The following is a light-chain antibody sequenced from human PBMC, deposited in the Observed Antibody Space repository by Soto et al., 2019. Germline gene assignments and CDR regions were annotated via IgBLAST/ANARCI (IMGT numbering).Light chain of an antibody. Sequence: DIVMTQSPATMSVSPGERVTLSCRASHSVDTHLAWYLQKPGQAPRLLLYGASTRATGIPARFSASGSGTEFTLTISSLQSEDFAVYYCQQYHNWPPITFGQGTRLEIK. J-gene: IGKJ5*01. CDR3: QQYHNWPPIT. CDR1: HSVDTH. CDR2: GAS. V-gene: IGKV3-15*01.